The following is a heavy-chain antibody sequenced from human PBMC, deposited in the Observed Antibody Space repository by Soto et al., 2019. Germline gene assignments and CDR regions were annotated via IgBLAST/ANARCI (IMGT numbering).Heavy chain of an antibody. CDR1: KFTFSSYW. CDR3: AGGGGWVIDS. D-gene: IGHD3-16*01. Sequence: SGGSLRLSCAASKFTFSSYWMNWVRQAPGKGLEWVANIKQDGSEKYYVDSVKGRFTISRDNAKNALYLQMNSLRAEDTAVYYCAGGGGWVIDSWGQGALVTVSS. J-gene: IGHJ4*02. CDR2: IKQDGSEK. V-gene: IGHV3-7*01.